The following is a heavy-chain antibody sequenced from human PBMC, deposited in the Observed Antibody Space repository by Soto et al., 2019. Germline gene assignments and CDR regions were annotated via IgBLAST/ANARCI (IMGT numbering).Heavy chain of an antibody. D-gene: IGHD4-17*01. CDR2: MNPNSGNT. Sequence: ASVKVSCKASGYTFTSYDINWVRQATGQGLEWMGWMNPNSGNTGYAQKFQGRVTMTRNTSISTAYMDLSSLRSEDTAVYYCARGDETTVTTNDYWGQGTLVTVYS. CDR3: ARGDETTVTTNDY. J-gene: IGHJ4*02. V-gene: IGHV1-8*01. CDR1: GYTFTSYD.